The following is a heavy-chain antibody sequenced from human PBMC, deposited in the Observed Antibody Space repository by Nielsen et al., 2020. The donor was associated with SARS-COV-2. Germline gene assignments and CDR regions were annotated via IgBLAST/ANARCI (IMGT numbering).Heavy chain of an antibody. J-gene: IGHJ4*02. CDR3: AREDRTDWYGVDY. V-gene: IGHV3-30*03. Sequence: GESLKISCAASGFTFSKYGMHWVRQAPGKGLEWVTVISFDGLYKQYSDSVKGRFSISRDNSQNTVSLHMDRLRSEDTALYYCAREDRTDWYGVDYWGQGTLVTVAS. CDR1: GFTFSKYG. D-gene: IGHD3-9*01. CDR2: ISFDGLYK.